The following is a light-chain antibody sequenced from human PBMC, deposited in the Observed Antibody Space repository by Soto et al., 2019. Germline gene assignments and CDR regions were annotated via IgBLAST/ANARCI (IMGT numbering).Light chain of an antibody. Sequence: QSVLTQPASESGSPGQSITISCAGGVSDIGGYDFVSWYQQHPGKAPKLLIYEVTNRPSGVSHRFSGSKSGNTASLTISGLQAEDEAHYFCSSYTNKNTLGIFGGGTKVTVL. J-gene: IGLJ2*01. V-gene: IGLV2-14*01. CDR1: VSDIGGYDF. CDR3: SSYTNKNTLGI. CDR2: EVT.